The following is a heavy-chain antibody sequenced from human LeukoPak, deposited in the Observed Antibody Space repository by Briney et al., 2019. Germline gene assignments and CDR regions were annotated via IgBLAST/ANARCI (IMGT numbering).Heavy chain of an antibody. D-gene: IGHD5-24*01. CDR1: GGSFSGYY. J-gene: IGHJ4*02. V-gene: IGHV4-34*01. CDR3: ARGRGYNSFDY. CDR2: INHSGST. Sequence: SETLSLTCAVYGGSFSGYYWSWIRQPPGKGLEWIGEINHSGSTNHNPSLKSRVTISVDTSKNQFSLKLRSVTAADTAVYYCARGRGYNSFDYWGQGTLVTVSS.